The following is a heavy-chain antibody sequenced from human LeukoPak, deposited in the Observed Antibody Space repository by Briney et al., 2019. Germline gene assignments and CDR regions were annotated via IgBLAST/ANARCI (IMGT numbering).Heavy chain of an antibody. CDR2: IYTCGST. CDR1: GGSISSYY. V-gene: IGHV4-4*07. CDR3: ASSQYRGIAAAGTFDY. D-gene: IGHD6-13*01. J-gene: IGHJ4*02. Sequence: SETLSLTCTVSGGSISSYYWSWIRQPAGKGLEWIGRIYTCGSTNYNPSLKSRVTMSVDTSKNQFSLKLSSVTAADTAVYYCASSQYRGIAAAGTFDYWGQGTLVTVSS.